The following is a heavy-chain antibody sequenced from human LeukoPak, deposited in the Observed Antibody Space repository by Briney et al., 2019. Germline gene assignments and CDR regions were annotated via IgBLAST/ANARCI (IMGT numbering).Heavy chain of an antibody. CDR3: ARESPVAATGRSWFDS. J-gene: IGHJ5*01. V-gene: IGHV3-23*01. D-gene: IGHD6-13*01. Sequence: GGSLRLSCAASGFTFSSYAMSWVRQAPGKGLEWVSTITGGGSTTYYADSVKGRFTISRDNSKNTLYLQMNSLRAEDTALYYCARESPVAATGRSWFDSWGQGTLVTVSS. CDR2: ITGGGSTT. CDR1: GFTFSSYA.